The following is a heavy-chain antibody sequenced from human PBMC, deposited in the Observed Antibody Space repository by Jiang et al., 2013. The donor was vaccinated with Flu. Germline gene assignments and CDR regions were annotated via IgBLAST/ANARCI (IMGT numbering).Heavy chain of an antibody. CDR3: ARGQLVAGTTDAFDI. V-gene: IGHV5-51*01. CDR2: IYPDDSDT. D-gene: IGHD1-7*01. J-gene: IGHJ3*02. Sequence: GAEVKKPGESLKISCKGSGYSFASYWIGWVRQMPGKGLEWMGIIYPDDSDTRYSPSFQGQVTVSADKSISTAFLQWSSLKASDTAMYYCARGQLVAGTTDAFDIWGQGTKVTVSS. CDR1: GYSFASYW.